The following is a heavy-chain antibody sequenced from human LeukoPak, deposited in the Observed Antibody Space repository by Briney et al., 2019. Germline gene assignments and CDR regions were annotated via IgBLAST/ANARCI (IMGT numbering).Heavy chain of an antibody. CDR2: IYYSGST. CDR1: GGSISSYY. J-gene: IGHJ4*02. V-gene: IGHV4-39*01. D-gene: IGHD3-22*01. Sequence: SETLSLTCTVSGGSISSYYWSWIRQPPGKGLEWIGSIYYSGSTYYNPSLKSRVTISVDTSKNQFSLKLSSVTAADTAVYYCASPYYYDNSGYSTFDYWGQGTLVTVSS. CDR3: ASPYYYDNSGYSTFDY.